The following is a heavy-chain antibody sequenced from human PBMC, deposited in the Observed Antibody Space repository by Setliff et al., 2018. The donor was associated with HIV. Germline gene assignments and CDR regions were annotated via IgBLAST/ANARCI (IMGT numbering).Heavy chain of an antibody. V-gene: IGHV3-20*04. Sequence: GGSLRLSCAASGFTFDVSGMTWVRQAPGKGLEWVSSINWSGGSTGYADSVKGRFTISRDNARNSLYLQMDSLRAEDTALYYCARKTAAYTSGSWLHYWGQGTLVTVSS. D-gene: IGHD3-10*01. J-gene: IGHJ4*02. CDR2: INWSGGST. CDR1: GFTFDVSG. CDR3: ARKTAAYTSGSWLHY.